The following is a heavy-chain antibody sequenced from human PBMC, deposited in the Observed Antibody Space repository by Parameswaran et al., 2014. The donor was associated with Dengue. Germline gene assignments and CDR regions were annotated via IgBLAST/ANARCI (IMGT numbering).Heavy chain of an antibody. CDR3: ARDEDSSGWPFDS. CDR2: ISDTSDFL. V-gene: IGHV3-21*01. J-gene: IGHJ4*02. D-gene: IGHD6-19*01. Sequence: KWIRQPPGKGLEWVSSISDTSDFLYYADSVKGRFTISRDNAKKSLFLQMNSLRAEDTAVYYCARDEDSSGWPFDSWGQGTLVTVSS.